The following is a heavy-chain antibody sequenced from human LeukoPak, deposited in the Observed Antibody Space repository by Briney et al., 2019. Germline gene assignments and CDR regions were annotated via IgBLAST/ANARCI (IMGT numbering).Heavy chain of an antibody. Sequence: PGGSLRLSCAASGFTFSSYGMHWVRQAPGKGLEWVAVISYNENNKYYADSVKGRFTISRDNSKNTLYLQMNSLRVDDTAVYYCAKGDIAAAGTATDYWGQGTLVTVSS. V-gene: IGHV3-30*18. CDR1: GFTFSSYG. CDR2: ISYNENNK. J-gene: IGHJ4*02. D-gene: IGHD6-13*01. CDR3: AKGDIAAAGTATDY.